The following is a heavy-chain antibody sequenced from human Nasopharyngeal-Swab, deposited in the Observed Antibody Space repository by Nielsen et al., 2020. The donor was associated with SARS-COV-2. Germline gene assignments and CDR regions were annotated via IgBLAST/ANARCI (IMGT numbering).Heavy chain of an antibody. V-gene: IGHV3-15*07. CDR3: TTVHGSGQGYYYYYYMDV. CDR2: IKSKTDGGTT. D-gene: IGHD6-19*01. Sequence: GGSLRLSCAASGFTFSNYWMHWVRQAPGQGLEWVGRIKSKTDGGTTDYAAPVKGRFTISRDDSKNTLYLQMNSLKTEDTAVYYCTTVHGSGQGYYYYYYMDVWGKGTTVTVSS. J-gene: IGHJ6*03. CDR1: GFTFSNYW.